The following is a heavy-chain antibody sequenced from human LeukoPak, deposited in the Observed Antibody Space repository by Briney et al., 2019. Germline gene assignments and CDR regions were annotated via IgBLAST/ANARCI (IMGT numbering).Heavy chain of an antibody. CDR1: GGSISSYY. D-gene: IGHD5-18*01. V-gene: IGHV4-4*07. CDR2: IYTSGST. Sequence: KPSETLSLTCTVSGGSISSYYWSWIRQPAGKGLEWIGRIYTSGSTNYNPPLKSRVTMSVDTSKNQFSLKLSSVTAADTAVYYCAREGPRGYSGKQAFDIWGQGTMVTVSS. J-gene: IGHJ3*02. CDR3: AREGPRGYSGKQAFDI.